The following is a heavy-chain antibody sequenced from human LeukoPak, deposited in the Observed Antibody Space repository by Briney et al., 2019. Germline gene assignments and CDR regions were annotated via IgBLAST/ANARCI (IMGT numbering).Heavy chain of an antibody. CDR1: VGSLSSGSYY. V-gene: IGHV4-39*01. D-gene: IGHD6-6*01. J-gene: IGHJ4*02. CDR2: IYYSGST. CDR3: VTLGDGARRWGGTHFDY. Sequence: SATLSLTCTVSVGSLSSGSYYCGWVRQPPGKGLEWVGSIYYSGSTYCNPSLQSRVSISEDTSKNHFSLKLSSVTAADTAVYYSVTLGDGARRWGGTHFDYCGQGTLVTVSS.